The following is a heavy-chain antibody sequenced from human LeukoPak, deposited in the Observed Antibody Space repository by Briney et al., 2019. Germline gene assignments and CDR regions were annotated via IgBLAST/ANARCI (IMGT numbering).Heavy chain of an antibody. CDR2: INHSGST. V-gene: IGHV4-34*01. D-gene: IGHD6-6*01. J-gene: IGHJ6*03. CDR3: ARFIAARLPYYYYRDV. Sequence: PSETLSLTCAVYGGSFSGYYWSWIRQPPGKGLEWIGEINHSGSTYYNPSLKSRVTISVDTSKNQFSLKLSSVTAADTAVYYCARFIAARLPYYYYRDVGGKGTTVTVSS. CDR1: GGSFSGYY.